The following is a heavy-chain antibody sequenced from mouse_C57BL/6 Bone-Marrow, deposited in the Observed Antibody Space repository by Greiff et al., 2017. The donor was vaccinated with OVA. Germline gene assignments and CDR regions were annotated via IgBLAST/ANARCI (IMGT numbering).Heavy chain of an antibody. Sequence: QVQLKQSGPGLVQPSPSLSITCTVSGFSLTSYGVHWVRQSPGKGLEWLGVIWRGGSTDYNAAFMSRLSITKDNSKSQVFFKMNSLQADDTAIYYCAKKDYGSSYDYAMDYWGQGTSVTVSS. J-gene: IGHJ4*01. CDR1: GFSLTSYG. V-gene: IGHV2-5*01. D-gene: IGHD1-1*01. CDR3: AKKDYGSSYDYAMDY. CDR2: IWRGGST.